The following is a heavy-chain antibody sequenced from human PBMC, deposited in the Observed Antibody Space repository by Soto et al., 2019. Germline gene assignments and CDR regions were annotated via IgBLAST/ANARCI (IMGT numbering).Heavy chain of an antibody. Sequence: GGSLRLSCAASGFTFSSYGMHWVRQAPGKGLEWVAVISYDGSNKYYADSVKGRFTISRDNSKNTLYLKMNSLRAEDRAVYYCAKGLWENYYYYYGMDVWGQGTTVTVSS. CDR1: GFTFSSYG. J-gene: IGHJ6*02. V-gene: IGHV3-30*18. CDR3: AKGLWENYYYYYGMDV. CDR2: ISYDGSNK. D-gene: IGHD3-10*01.